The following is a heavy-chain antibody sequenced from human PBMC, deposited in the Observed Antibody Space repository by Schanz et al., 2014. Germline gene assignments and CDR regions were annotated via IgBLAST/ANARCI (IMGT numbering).Heavy chain of an antibody. CDR1: GFSFSTYW. V-gene: IGHV3-23*04. CDR3: AKTLFPGGTQTFGN. D-gene: IGHD2-8*02. J-gene: IGHJ4*02. Sequence: EEQLVESGGGLVQPGGSLRLSCAASGFSFSTYWMSWVRQAPGKGLEWVSGFDAHDGRAYYADSAKGRFTISRDNSKSTLYVETNSLRVEDTAVYCCAKTLFPGGTQTFGNWGRGTLVTVSS. CDR2: FDAHDGRA.